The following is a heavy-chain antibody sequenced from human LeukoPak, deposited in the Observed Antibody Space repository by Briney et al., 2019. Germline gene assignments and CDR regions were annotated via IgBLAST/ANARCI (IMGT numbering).Heavy chain of an antibody. J-gene: IGHJ4*02. CDR2: IYYSGST. Sequence: SETLSLTCTVSGGSISSSSYYWGWIRQPPGKGLEWIGDIYYSGSTYYNPSLKSRFTISVATSKNQFSLKLSSVTAADTAVYYCARRYYYDSSGYYYFDYWGQGTLVTVSS. D-gene: IGHD3-22*01. CDR1: GGSISSSSYY. V-gene: IGHV4-39*07. CDR3: ARRYYYDSSGYYYFDY.